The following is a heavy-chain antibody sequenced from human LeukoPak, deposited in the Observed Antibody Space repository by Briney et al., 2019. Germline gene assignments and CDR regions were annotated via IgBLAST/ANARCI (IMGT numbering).Heavy chain of an antibody. CDR2: IYYSGTT. CDR3: ARGVYIAAAQYAY. J-gene: IGHJ4*02. Sequence: PETLSLTCTVSGGSISSYYWSWIRQPPGKGLEWIGYIYYSGTTNYNPSLKSRVTISVDTSKNQFSLKLSSVTAADTAVYYCARGVYIAAAQYAYWGQGTLVTVSS. CDR1: GGSISSYY. V-gene: IGHV4-59*01. D-gene: IGHD6-13*01.